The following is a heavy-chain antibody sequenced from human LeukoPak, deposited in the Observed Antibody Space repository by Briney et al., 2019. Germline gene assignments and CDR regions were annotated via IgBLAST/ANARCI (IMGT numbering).Heavy chain of an antibody. J-gene: IGHJ6*03. V-gene: IGHV4-4*07. Sequence: SETLSLTCTVSGGSMSSYYWIWLRQPAGKGLEWSGRIYTSGNTNYNPSLKSRVTMSVDTSKNHFSLKLRSVPAADTAVYYCARVQWLVRPAYYYYYMDVWGKGTTVTVSS. CDR2: IYTSGNT. D-gene: IGHD6-19*01. CDR1: GGSMSSYY. CDR3: ARVQWLVRPAYYYYYMDV.